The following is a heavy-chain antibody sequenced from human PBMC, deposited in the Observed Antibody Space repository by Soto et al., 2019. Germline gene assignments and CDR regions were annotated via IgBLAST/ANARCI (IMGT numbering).Heavy chain of an antibody. D-gene: IGHD2-8*01. J-gene: IGHJ6*02. V-gene: IGHV1-46*01. CDR1: GYTFTSYY. CDR2: INPSGGST. CDR3: ARDIVLMVPSGYYYGMDV. Sequence: ASVKVSCKASGYTFTSYYMHWVRQAPGQGLEWMGIINPSGGSTSYAQKFQGRVTMTRDTSTSTVYVELSSLRSEDAAVYYCARDIVLMVPSGYYYGMDVWGQGTTVTVSS.